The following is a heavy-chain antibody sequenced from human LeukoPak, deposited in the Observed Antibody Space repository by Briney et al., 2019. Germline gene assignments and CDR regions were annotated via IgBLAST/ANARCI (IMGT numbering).Heavy chain of an antibody. CDR2: IFYSGST. Sequence: PSETLSLTXTVSGGSISSYYWSWIRQPQGKGLEWIGYIFYSGSTNYNPSLKSRVTISVDTSKNQFSLKLSSVTAADTAVYYCARGPTRYYFDYWGQGTLVTVSS. CDR3: ARGPTRYYFDY. CDR1: GGSISSYY. J-gene: IGHJ4*02. V-gene: IGHV4-59*01.